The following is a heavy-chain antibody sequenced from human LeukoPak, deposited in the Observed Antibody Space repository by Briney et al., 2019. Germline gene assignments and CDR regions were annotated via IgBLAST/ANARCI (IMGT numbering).Heavy chain of an antibody. J-gene: IGHJ4*02. D-gene: IGHD5-24*01. Sequence: SETLSLTCTVSGGSISSYYWSWIRQPPGKGLEWIGYIYYSGSTNYNPSLKSRVTISVDTSKNQFSLRLSSVTAADTAIYYCGRARDGYNVIDHWGQGTLVTVSS. V-gene: IGHV4-59*01. CDR2: IYYSGST. CDR3: GRARDGYNVIDH. CDR1: GGSISSYY.